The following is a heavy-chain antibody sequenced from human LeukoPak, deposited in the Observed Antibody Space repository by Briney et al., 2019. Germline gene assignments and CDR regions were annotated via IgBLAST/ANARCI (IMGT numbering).Heavy chain of an antibody. Sequence: ASVKVSCEASGYIFTGFYIHWVRQAPGQGLEWMGRINPNNGGTEYAQRFQGRVTMTGDTSSSTAYMELCSLKSDDTAVYYCARENGNYYENDYWGQGTLVTVSS. CDR2: INPNNGGT. J-gene: IGHJ4*02. CDR3: ARENGNYYENDY. V-gene: IGHV1-2*06. D-gene: IGHD3-22*01. CDR1: GYIFTGFY.